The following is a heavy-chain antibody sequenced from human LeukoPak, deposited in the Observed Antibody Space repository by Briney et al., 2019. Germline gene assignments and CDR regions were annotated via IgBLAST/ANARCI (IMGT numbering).Heavy chain of an antibody. D-gene: IGHD3-10*01. CDR3: ARRFAPSRNDAFDI. V-gene: IGHV4-39*01. J-gene: IGHJ3*02. CDR2: IYYSGST. CDR1: GGSINSSSYY. Sequence: PSETLSLTCTVCGGSINSSSYYWGWIRQPPGKGLEWIGTIYYSGSTYYNPSLKSRVTISVDTSKNQFSLKLSSVTASDTAVYYCARRFAPSRNDAFDIWGQGTMVTVSS.